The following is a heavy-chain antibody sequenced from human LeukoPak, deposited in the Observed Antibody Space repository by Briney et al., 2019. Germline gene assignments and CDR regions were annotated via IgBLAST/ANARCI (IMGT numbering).Heavy chain of an antibody. D-gene: IGHD3-10*01. Sequence: HPGGSLRLSCAASGFTFTSYGMSWLRQAPGKGLEWVSTINTSGATTYYADSVKGRFTISRDNSKNTLYLQMNSLRAEDTAVYYCAKDPSYYGSTSNNDYWGQGTLVTVSS. V-gene: IGHV3-23*01. CDR3: AKDPSYYGSTSNNDY. CDR1: GFTFTSYG. J-gene: IGHJ4*02. CDR2: INTSGATT.